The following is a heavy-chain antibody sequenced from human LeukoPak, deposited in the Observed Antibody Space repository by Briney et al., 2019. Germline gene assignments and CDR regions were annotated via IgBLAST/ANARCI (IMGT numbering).Heavy chain of an antibody. CDR3: ARDGGYYFDY. V-gene: IGHV3-30*04. D-gene: IGHD3-16*01. Sequence: GGSLRLSCAASGFTFSSHAMHWVRQAPGKGLEWVAVISYDGSNKYYADSVKGRFTISRDNSKNTLYLQMNSLRAEDTAVYYCARDGGYYFDYWGQGTLVTVSS. CDR2: ISYDGSNK. CDR1: GFTFSSHA. J-gene: IGHJ4*02.